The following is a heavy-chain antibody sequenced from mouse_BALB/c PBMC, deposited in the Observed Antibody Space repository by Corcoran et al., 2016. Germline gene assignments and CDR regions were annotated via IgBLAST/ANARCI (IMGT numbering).Heavy chain of an antibody. V-gene: IGHV12-3*02. CDR2: ITHSGET. CDR3: AGARSGYWYLDV. J-gene: IGHJ1*02. D-gene: IGHD3-1*01. CDR1: GVPITSGYY. Sequence: QMQLQESGPGLVKPSQSLFLACSITGVPITSGYYWIWIRQSPGKPLEWMGYITHSGETFYNPSLKSPISITKETSKNPFFLQLTSVTTEDTAMYYCAGARSGYWYLDVWAAGTTVTVSS.